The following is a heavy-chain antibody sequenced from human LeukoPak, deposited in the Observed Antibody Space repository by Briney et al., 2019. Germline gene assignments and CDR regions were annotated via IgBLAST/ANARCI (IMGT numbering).Heavy chain of an antibody. V-gene: IGHV4-34*01. CDR3: ARGYSSGPSEFDY. CDR2: INHSGST. J-gene: IGHJ4*02. Sequence: SETLSLTCAVYGGSFSGYYWSWIRQPPGKGLEWIGEINHSGSTNYNPSLKSRVTISVDTSKNQFSLKLSSVTAADTAAYYCARGYSSGPSEFDYWGRGTLVTVSS. CDR1: GGSFSGYY. D-gene: IGHD6-19*01.